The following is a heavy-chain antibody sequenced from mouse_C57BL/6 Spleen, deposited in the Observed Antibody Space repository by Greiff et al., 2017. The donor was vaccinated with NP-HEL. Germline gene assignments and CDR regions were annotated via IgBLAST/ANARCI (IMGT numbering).Heavy chain of an antibody. J-gene: IGHJ2*01. CDR2: ISSGSSTI. V-gene: IGHV5-17*01. Sequence: DVKLVESGGGLVKPGGSLKLSCAASGFTFSDYGMHWVRQAPEKGREWVAYISSGSSTIYYADTVKGRFTISRDNAKNTLFLQMTSLRSEDTAMYYCARPGGTGFDYWGQGTTLTVSS. CDR1: GFTFSDYG. CDR3: ARPGGTGFDY. D-gene: IGHD3-3*01.